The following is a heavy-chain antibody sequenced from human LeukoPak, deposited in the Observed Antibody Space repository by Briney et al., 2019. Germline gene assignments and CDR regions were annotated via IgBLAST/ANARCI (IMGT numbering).Heavy chain of an antibody. CDR1: GYTFTGYY. Sequence: ASVKVSCKASGYTFTGYYLHWVRQAPGQGLEWMGWINSNSGDTNYAQKFQGRVTMTRDTSISTAYMELSRLRSDDTAVYYCARGLYSSTWPFDYWGQGTLVTVSS. CDR2: INSNSGDT. V-gene: IGHV1-2*02. D-gene: IGHD6-13*01. J-gene: IGHJ4*02. CDR3: ARGLYSSTWPFDY.